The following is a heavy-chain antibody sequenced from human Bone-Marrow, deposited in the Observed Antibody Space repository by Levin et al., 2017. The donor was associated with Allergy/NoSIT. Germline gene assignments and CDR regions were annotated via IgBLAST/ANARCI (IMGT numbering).Heavy chain of an antibody. CDR1: GFTFSDYA. V-gene: IGHV3-30-3*01. CDR2: VSYDGGNK. D-gene: IGHD3-22*01. J-gene: IGHJ3*02. Sequence: RPGGSLRLSCAASGFTFSDYAIHWVRQAPGKGLEWVAVVSYDGGNKYYAGSVKGRFTISRDNSKNTLFLQMNTLRPDDTAMYFCARYQSGSFDIWGQGTMVIVSS. CDR3: ARYQSGSFDI.